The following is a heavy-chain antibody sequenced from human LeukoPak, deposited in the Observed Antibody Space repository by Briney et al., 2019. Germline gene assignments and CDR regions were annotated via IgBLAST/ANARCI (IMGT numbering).Heavy chain of an antibody. CDR1: GFTFDDYA. D-gene: IGHD5-18*01. V-gene: IGHV3-9*01. CDR3: AKAAQDTAMAADFDY. J-gene: IGHJ4*02. CDR2: ISWNSGSI. Sequence: GGSLRLSCAASGFTFDDYAMHWVRQAPGKGLEWVSGISWNSGSIGYADSVKGRFTITRDNAKNSLYLQMNSLRAEDTALYYCAKAAQDTAMAADFDYWGQGTLVTVSS.